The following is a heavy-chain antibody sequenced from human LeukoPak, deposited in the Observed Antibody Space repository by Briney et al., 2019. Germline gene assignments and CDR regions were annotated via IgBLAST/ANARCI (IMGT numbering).Heavy chain of an antibody. CDR2: TFQGGGEI. V-gene: IGHV3-NL1*01. Sequence: GGSLRLSCAASGFTFSSHGMHWVRQPPGKGLEWVSSTFQGGGEIHYADSVRGRFTISRDNSRSTLFLQMNSLRGEDTAIYYCATYRQVMLPFEAWGRGTLVTVSS. J-gene: IGHJ5*02. CDR1: GFTFSSHG. D-gene: IGHD5-18*01. CDR3: ATYRQVMLPFEA.